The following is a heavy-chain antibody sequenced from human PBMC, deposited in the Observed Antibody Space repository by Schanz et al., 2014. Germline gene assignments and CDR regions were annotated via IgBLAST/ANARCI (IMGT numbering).Heavy chain of an antibody. CDR2: INTNTGNP. D-gene: IGHD6-19*01. V-gene: IGHV7-4-1*02. Sequence: QVQLVQSGGEVKTPGASVKVSCKASGYTFPSYGISWVRQAPGQGLEWVGWINTNTGNPTYAQGFTGRFVFSLDTSVSTAYLQISSLKAEDTAAYYCTTETIAMAGTFSIWGQGTLVTVSS. CDR3: TTETIAMAGTFSI. J-gene: IGHJ4*02. CDR1: GYTFPSYG.